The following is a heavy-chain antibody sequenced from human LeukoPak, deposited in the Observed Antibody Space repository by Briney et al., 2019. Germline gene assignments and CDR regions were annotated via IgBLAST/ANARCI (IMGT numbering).Heavy chain of an antibody. CDR1: GYTFTGYY. Sequence: ASVKVSCKASGYTFTGYYMHWVRQAPGQGLEWMGWINPNSGGTNYAQKFQGRVTMTRNTSISTAYMELSSLRSEDTAVYYCARGKKGVTRRGDYYYYMDVWGKGTTVTVSS. CDR2: INPNSGGT. J-gene: IGHJ6*03. CDR3: ARGKKGVTRRGDYYYYMDV. D-gene: IGHD2-21*02. V-gene: IGHV1-2*02.